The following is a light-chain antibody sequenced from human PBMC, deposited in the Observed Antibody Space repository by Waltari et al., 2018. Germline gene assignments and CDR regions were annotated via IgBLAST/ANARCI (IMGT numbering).Light chain of an antibody. CDR3: QHSYSTPYT. Sequence: DIQMTQSPSSLSASIGDRVIITCRASQSITTYLSWFQQKPGKAPKLLIYAASSLQRGVSSRFSGSGSGTDFTLTISSLQPEDFATYYCQHSYSTPYTFGQGTKLEIK. J-gene: IGKJ2*01. V-gene: IGKV1-39*01. CDR1: QSITTY. CDR2: AAS.